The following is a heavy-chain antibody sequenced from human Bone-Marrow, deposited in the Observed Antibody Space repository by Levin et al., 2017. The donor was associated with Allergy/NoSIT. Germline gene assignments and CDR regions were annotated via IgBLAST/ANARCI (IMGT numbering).Heavy chain of an antibody. CDR3: AKDGETDYFYYMDV. D-gene: IGHD2-21*01. Sequence: PGGSLRLSCAGSGFRFSSYAMNWVRQAPGKGLEWVAAISGSGDTTHHADSVKGRFTISRDNPRNTLSLQMNSLRAEDTAVYFCAKDGETDYFYYMDVWGKGTTVIVSS. CDR2: ISGSGDTT. J-gene: IGHJ6*03. V-gene: IGHV3-23*01. CDR1: GFRFSSYA.